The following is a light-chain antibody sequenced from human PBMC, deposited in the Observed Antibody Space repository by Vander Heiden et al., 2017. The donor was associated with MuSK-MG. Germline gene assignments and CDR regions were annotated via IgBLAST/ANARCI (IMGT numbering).Light chain of an antibody. J-gene: IGKJ3*01. V-gene: IGKV1-39*01. CDR3: QQSYSTPGFT. CDR1: QSISSY. Sequence: DLQMTQSPSSLSASVGDRVTITCRASQSISSYLNWYQQKPGKAPKLLIYAASSLQSGVPSRFSGSGSGTDFTLTISSLQPEDFATYYCQQSYSTPGFTFGPGTKVEIK. CDR2: AAS.